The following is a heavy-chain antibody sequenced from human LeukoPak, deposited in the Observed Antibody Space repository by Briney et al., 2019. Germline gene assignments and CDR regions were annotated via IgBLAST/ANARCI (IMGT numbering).Heavy chain of an antibody. J-gene: IGHJ6*02. V-gene: IGHV4-39*01. D-gene: IGHD1/OR15-1a*01. CDR1: GGSIGSSYY. CDR3: ARTTSEDRNNYYYYGMDV. CDR2: IYYSGST. Sequence: SETLSLTCTVSGGSIGSSYYWGWIRQPPAKGLEWIGSIYYSGSTSYNPSLKSRVTISVDMSKNQFSLKLSSVTAADTAVYYCARTTSEDRNNYYYYGMDVWGQGTLVTVSS.